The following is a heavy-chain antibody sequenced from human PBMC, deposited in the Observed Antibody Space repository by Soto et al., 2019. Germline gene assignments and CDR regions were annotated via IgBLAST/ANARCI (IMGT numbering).Heavy chain of an antibody. D-gene: IGHD3-3*01. CDR2: INPATGAA. CDR3: ARGGGVGVAGSAAFDM. Sequence: QLHLVQSGAVVKKPGASVTVSCSASGYPVTAYYMHWVRQAPGRGLEWMGGINPATGAAKYTQTIQGGVTMTRDASTSTGFLELSGLASEDTAGFYCARGGGVGVAGSAAFDMWGQGTLVTVSS. V-gene: IGHV1-2*02. J-gene: IGHJ3*02. CDR1: GYPVTAYY.